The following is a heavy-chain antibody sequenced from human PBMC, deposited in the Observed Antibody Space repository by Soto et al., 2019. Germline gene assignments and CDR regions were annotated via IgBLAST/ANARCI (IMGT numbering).Heavy chain of an antibody. D-gene: IGHD1-26*01. CDR3: AREGGSYYADY. Sequence: EVQLVESGGGLVKPGGSLRLCCAASGFTFSSYSMTWVRQAPGKGLEWVSSISSSSSYIYYADSVKGRFTISRDNAKNSLYLQMNSLRAEDTAVYFCAREGGSYYADYWGQGTLVTVSS. J-gene: IGHJ4*02. V-gene: IGHV3-21*01. CDR2: ISSSSSYI. CDR1: GFTFSSYS.